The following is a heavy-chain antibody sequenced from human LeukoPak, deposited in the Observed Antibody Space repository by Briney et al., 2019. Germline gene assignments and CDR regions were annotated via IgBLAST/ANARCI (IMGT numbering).Heavy chain of an antibody. CDR1: GYTFTSYA. CDR2: INTGNGNT. J-gene: IGHJ3*02. V-gene: IGHV1-3*04. D-gene: IGHD1-26*01. Sequence: ASVKVSCKASGYTFTSYAMHWVRQAPGQRLEWMGWINTGNGNTKYSQKFQGRVTITKDTSASTAYMELRSLRSDDTAVYYCARGELGLGAFDIWGQGTMVTVSS. CDR3: ARGELGLGAFDI.